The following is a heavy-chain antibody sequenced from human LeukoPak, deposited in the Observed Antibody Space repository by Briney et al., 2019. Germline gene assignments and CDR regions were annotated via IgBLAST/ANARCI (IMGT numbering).Heavy chain of an antibody. Sequence: SETLSLTCTVSGVSISIYYWSWIRQPPGKGLEWIGYVYNSGSTNYNPSLKSRVTISVDTSKNQFSLNLGSVTAADTAVYYCVRDRELNYWGQGTLVTVSS. CDR2: VYNSGST. J-gene: IGHJ4*02. D-gene: IGHD3-10*01. CDR3: VRDRELNY. CDR1: GVSISIYY. V-gene: IGHV4-59*01.